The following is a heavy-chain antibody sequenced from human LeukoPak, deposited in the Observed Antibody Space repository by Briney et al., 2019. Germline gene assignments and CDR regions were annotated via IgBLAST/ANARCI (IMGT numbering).Heavy chain of an antibody. CDR2: INHSGST. Sequence: SETLSLTCAVYGGSFSGYYWSWIRQPPGKGLEWIGEINHSGSTNYNPSLKSRVTISVDTSKNQFSPKLSSVTAADTAVYYCARSRGSGTTPRYWGQGTLVTVSS. CDR3: ARSRGSGTTPRY. CDR1: GGSFSGYY. J-gene: IGHJ4*02. V-gene: IGHV4-34*01. D-gene: IGHD3-10*01.